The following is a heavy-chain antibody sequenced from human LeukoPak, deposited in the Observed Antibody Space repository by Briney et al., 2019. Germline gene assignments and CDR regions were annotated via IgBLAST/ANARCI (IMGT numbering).Heavy chain of an antibody. D-gene: IGHD2-2*01. J-gene: IGHJ6*03. CDR3: ARAPGYCSSTSCSHPMDV. V-gene: IGHV1-69*13. Sequence: SVKVSCKASGGTFSSYAISWVRQAPGQGLEWMGGIIPIFGTANYAQKFQGRVTITADESTSTAYMELSSLRSEDTAVYYCARAPGYCSSTSCSHPMDVWGKGTTVTISS. CDR2: IIPIFGTA. CDR1: GGTFSSYA.